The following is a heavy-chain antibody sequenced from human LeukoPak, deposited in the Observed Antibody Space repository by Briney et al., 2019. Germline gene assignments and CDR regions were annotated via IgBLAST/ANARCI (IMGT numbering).Heavy chain of an antibody. CDR2: INPNSGGT. D-gene: IGHD3-10*01. Sequence: GASVKVSCKASGYTFTGYYMHWVRQAPGQGLEWMGWINPNSGGTNYAQKFQGRVTMTRDTSISTAYMELSRLRSDDTAVYYCARSITMVRGLNWFDPWGQGTLVTVSS. CDR1: GYTFTGYY. V-gene: IGHV1-2*02. J-gene: IGHJ5*02. CDR3: ARSITMVRGLNWFDP.